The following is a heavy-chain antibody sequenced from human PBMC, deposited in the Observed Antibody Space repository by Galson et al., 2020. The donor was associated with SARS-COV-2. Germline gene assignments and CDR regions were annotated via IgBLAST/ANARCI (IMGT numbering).Heavy chain of an antibody. CDR3: VGLSPRDSGWYEKLYYGMDV. D-gene: IGHD6-19*01. CDR2: IYFGGGT. Sequence: SETLSLTCNVSGGSISRSGFYWGWVRQSPGQGLEWIGNIYFGGGTYYNPSLESRVTISLDTPKNQFSLKLTSMTAADTALYYCVGLSPRDSGWYEKLYYGMDVWGQGTTVTVSS. CDR1: GGSISRSGFY. J-gene: IGHJ6*02. V-gene: IGHV4-39*07.